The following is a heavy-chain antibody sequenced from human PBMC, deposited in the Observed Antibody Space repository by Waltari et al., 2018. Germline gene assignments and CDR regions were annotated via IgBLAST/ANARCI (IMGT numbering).Heavy chain of an antibody. J-gene: IGHJ5*02. CDR3: ARHPGHYSSGPPGWFDP. D-gene: IGHD6-19*01. CDR1: GGSISSSSYY. V-gene: IGHV4-39*01. Sequence: QLQLQESGPGLVKPSETLSLTCTVSGGSISSSSYYWGWIRQPPGKGLEWIGSIYYSVSLCSYRSLKSLVTISVDTSKNLFSLKLSSVTAADTAVYYCARHPGHYSSGPPGWFDPWGQGTLVTVSS. CDR2: IYYSVSL.